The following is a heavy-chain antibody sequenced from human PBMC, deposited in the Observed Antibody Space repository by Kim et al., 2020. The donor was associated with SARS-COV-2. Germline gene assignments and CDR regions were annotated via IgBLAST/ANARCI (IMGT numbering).Heavy chain of an antibody. CDR3: AKLEGYSSSWRSPNFEY. Sequence: GGSLRLSCAASGFTLSSYGMHWVRQAPGKGLEWVAVISYDESNKYYADSVKGRFTISRDNSKNTLYLQMNSLRAEDTAVYYCAKLEGYSSSWRSPNFEY. V-gene: IGHV3-30*18. D-gene: IGHD6-13*01. CDR2: ISYDESNK. CDR1: GFTLSSYG. J-gene: IGHJ4*01.